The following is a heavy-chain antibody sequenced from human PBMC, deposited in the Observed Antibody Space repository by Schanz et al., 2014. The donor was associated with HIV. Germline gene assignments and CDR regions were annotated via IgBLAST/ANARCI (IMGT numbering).Heavy chain of an antibody. Sequence: EVQMLESGGGSVQPGGSLRLSCAASGFTFSNFAMSWVRQAPGKGLEWVSSISGSGVSTFYAGSVKGRFAISRDNSKNTLYLQMNSLRAEDTAIYHCGTYNYGSGHDYWGQGTLVTVSS. J-gene: IGHJ4*02. CDR3: GTYNYGSGHDY. V-gene: IGHV3-23*01. D-gene: IGHD3-10*01. CDR1: GFTFSNFA. CDR2: ISGSGVST.